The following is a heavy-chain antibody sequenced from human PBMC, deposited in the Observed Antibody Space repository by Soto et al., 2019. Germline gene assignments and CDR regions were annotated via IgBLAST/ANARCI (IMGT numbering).Heavy chain of an antibody. CDR2: IDTSGFNM. V-gene: IGHV3-11*01. D-gene: IGHD6-13*01. Sequence: GESLSLSCAASGFRFSDYYMSWIRQAPGKGLEWLSYIDTSGFNMDYADSVKGRFTISRDNAKNSLYLQMSRLRAEDTAVYDRRSGVYSRSTHNDYWGQGTLDTLAS. J-gene: IGHJ4*02. CDR3: RSGVYSRSTHNDY. CDR1: GFRFSDYY.